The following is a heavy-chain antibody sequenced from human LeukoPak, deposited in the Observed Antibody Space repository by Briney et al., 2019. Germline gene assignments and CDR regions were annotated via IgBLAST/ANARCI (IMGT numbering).Heavy chain of an antibody. D-gene: IGHD1-26*01. CDR3: ARERDSGRYRGDY. V-gene: IGHV3-74*01. CDR1: GFTFSSHW. CDR2: INSDGSTT. J-gene: IGHJ4*02. Sequence: GGSLRLSCAASGFTFSSHWMHWVRQAPGKGLVWVSRINSDGSTTTYADSVKGRLTISRDNANNTLYLQMSSLRAEDTAVYYCARERDSGRYRGDYWGQGTLVTVSS.